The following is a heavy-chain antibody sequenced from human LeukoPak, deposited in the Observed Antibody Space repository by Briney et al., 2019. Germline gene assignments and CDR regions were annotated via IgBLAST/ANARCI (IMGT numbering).Heavy chain of an antibody. CDR1: GFTFSGYE. D-gene: IGHD3-10*02. CDR3: AELGITMIGGV. V-gene: IGHV3-48*03. J-gene: IGHJ6*04. Sequence: GGSLRLSCAASGFTFSGYEMNWVRQAPGKGLEWVSYISSSGSTIYYADSVKGRFTISRDNAKNSLYLQMNSLRAEDTAVYYCAELGITMIGGVWGKGTTVTVSS. CDR2: ISSSGSTI.